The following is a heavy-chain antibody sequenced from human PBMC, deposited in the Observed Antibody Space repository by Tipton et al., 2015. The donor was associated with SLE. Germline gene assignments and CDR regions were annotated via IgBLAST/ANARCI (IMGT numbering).Heavy chain of an antibody. J-gene: IGHJ6*02. CDR1: GFTVSSNY. V-gene: IGHV3-53*05. CDR3: AKGALVQGSYYFGMDV. Sequence: SLRLSCAASGFTVSSNYMTWVRQAPGKGLEWVSVIYSGGTTYYADSVKGRFTISRDNSKNTLDLQMNSLRTEDTALYYCAKGALVQGSYYFGMDVWGQGTTVNVSS. D-gene: IGHD3-10*01. CDR2: IYSGGTT.